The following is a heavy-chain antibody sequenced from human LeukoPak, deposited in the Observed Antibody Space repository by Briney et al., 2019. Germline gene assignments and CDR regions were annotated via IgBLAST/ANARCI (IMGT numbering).Heavy chain of an antibody. Sequence: GGSLRLSCAASGFTFSSYAMSWVRQAPGKGLEWVSAISGSGGSTYYADSVKGRFTISRDNSKNTLYLQMNSLRAEDTAVYYCAKDQIVVVITDYGMDVWGQGTTVTVSS. CDR1: GFTFSSYA. J-gene: IGHJ6*02. D-gene: IGHD3-22*01. CDR2: ISGSGGST. CDR3: AKDQIVVVITDYGMDV. V-gene: IGHV3-23*01.